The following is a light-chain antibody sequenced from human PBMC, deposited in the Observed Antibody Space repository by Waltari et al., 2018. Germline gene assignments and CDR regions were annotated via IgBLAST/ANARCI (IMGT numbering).Light chain of an antibody. V-gene: IGKV1-39*01. Sequence: DIQMTQSPSSLPASVGDSVTITCRASQRISSYLNLYQQKPGQAPKLLIYAASSLQSGVPSRFSGSGFGTDFTLTINSLQPEDFAVYYCQQTYSNFRTFGQGTKVDVK. CDR2: AAS. CDR1: QRISSY. CDR3: QQTYSNFRT. J-gene: IGKJ1*01.